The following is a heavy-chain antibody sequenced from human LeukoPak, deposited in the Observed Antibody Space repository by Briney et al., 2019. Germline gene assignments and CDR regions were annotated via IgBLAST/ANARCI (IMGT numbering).Heavy chain of an antibody. CDR3: ANELGNGWGAFDI. J-gene: IGHJ3*02. D-gene: IGHD7-27*01. V-gene: IGHV4-39*07. Sequence: SETLSLTCTVSGGSISSSSYYWGWIRQPPGKGLEWIGSIYYSGSTYYNPSLKSRVTISVDTSKNQFSLKLSSVTAADTAVYYCANELGNGWGAFDIWGQGTMVTVSS. CDR1: GGSISSSSYY. CDR2: IYYSGST.